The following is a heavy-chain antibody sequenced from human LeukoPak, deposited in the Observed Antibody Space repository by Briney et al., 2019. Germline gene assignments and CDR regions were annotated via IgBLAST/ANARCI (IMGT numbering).Heavy chain of an antibody. V-gene: IGHV3-23*03. CDR1: GFTFSSYA. Sequence: GGSLRLSCAASGFTFSSYAMSWVRQAPGKGLEWVSVIYSGGNTYYADSVKGRSSISRDNARNSLYLQMNSLRAEDVAVYYCARGGSTSSWFWNDWGQGTLVTVSS. CDR2: IYSGGNT. J-gene: IGHJ4*02. CDR3: ARGGSTSSWFWND. D-gene: IGHD6-13*01.